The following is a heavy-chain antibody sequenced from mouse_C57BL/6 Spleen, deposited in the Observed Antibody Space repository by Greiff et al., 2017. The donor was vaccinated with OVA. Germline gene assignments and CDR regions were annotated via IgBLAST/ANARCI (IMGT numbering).Heavy chain of an antibody. D-gene: IGHD1-1*01. Sequence: VHVKQSGPELVKPGASVKIPCKASGYTFTDYHMDWVKQSHGKSLEWIGDFNPNNGGTIYNQKFKGKATLTVDKSSSTAYMELRSLTSEDTAVYYCARGGYYGSPYYFDYWGQGTTLTVSS. CDR1: GYTFTDYH. CDR3: ARGGYYGSPYYFDY. J-gene: IGHJ2*01. V-gene: IGHV1-18*01. CDR2: FNPNNGGT.